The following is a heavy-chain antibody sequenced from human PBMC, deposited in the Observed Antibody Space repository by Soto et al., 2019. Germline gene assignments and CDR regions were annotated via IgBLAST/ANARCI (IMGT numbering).Heavy chain of an antibody. J-gene: IGHJ4*02. CDR3: AKAGFETCSDFWIGYYFDY. CDR2: ISGSGDSK. V-gene: IGHV3-23*01. D-gene: IGHD3-3*01. CDR1: GFTFSGYA. Sequence: PGGSLRLSCAASGFTFSGYALSWVRQAPGKGLEWVSTISGSGDSKYHADSVMGRFTISRDNSKNTLYLQMNSLRAEDTAVYFCAKAGFETCSDFWIGYYFDYWGQGAPVTVS.